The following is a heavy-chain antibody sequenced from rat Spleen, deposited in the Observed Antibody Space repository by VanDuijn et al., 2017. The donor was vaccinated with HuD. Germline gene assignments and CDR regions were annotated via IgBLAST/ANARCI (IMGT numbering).Heavy chain of an antibody. D-gene: IGHD1-2*01. Sequence: EVQLVESDGGLVQPGRSLKLSCAASGFTFSDYYMAWVRQAPTKGLEWVATFSYDGITTYYRDSVKGRFTISRDNAKSTLYLQMDSLRSEDTATYYCARHGGYSSYIYVGYWYFDFWGPGTMVTVSS. CDR2: FSYDGITT. V-gene: IGHV5-29*01. CDR1: GFTFSDYY. J-gene: IGHJ1*01. CDR3: ARHGGYSSYIYVGYWYFDF.